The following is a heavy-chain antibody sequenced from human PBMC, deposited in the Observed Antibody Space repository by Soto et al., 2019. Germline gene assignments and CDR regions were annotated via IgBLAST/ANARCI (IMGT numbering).Heavy chain of an antibody. J-gene: IGHJ3*02. CDR2: ISSDETNE. Sequence: GGSLRLSCAASGFTFRSSVVHWVRQAPGKGLEWVAVISSDETNEDYADSVEGRFTISRDNSKNTLYLQMNSLRAEDTAVYYCARGLIKLAAGDAIDIWGQGTMVTVSS. CDR1: GFTFRSSV. V-gene: IGHV3-33*01. CDR3: ARGLIKLAAGDAIDI. D-gene: IGHD6-6*01.